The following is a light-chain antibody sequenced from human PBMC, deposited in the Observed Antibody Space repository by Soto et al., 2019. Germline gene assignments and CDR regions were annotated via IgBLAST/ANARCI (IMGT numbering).Light chain of an antibody. CDR3: SSYTASKTWV. J-gene: IGLJ3*02. V-gene: IGLV2-14*01. Sequence: QSALTQPASVSGSPGQSIAISCTGTTSDVGGYDHVSWYQQHPGKAPKLMIYEVTNRPSGVANRFSGSKSGNTASLTISGLQAEDEADYYCSSYTASKTWVFGGGTQLTVL. CDR1: TSDVGGYDH. CDR2: EVT.